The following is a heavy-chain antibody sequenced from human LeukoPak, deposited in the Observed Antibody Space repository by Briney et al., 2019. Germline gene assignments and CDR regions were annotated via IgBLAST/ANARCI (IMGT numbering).Heavy chain of an antibody. J-gene: IGHJ2*01. V-gene: IGHV3-21*01. CDR3: ASDPGGGGWYFDL. D-gene: IGHD3-16*01. CDR2: ISTSGSYI. Sequence: GGSLRLSCAASGFTFSSYSMNWVRLAPGKGLEWVSSISTSGSYIYYADSAKGRFTISRDNAKNSLYLQMNSLRAEDTAVYYCASDPGGGGWYFDLWGRGTLVTVSS. CDR1: GFTFSSYS.